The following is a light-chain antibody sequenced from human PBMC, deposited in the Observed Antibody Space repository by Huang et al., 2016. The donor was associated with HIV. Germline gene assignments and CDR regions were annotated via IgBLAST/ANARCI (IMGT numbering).Light chain of an antibody. CDR2: DTS. Sequence: IVLTQSPATLAWYPGERVTRSCRASQSVGNYIAWYQQHPGQSPKLLIYDTSNRATGTPVRFSGSGSGTDFTLTISSLESEDFAVYYCQQRSSGVTFGGGTKVQVK. V-gene: IGKV3-11*01. CDR3: QQRSSGVT. CDR1: QSVGNY. J-gene: IGKJ4*01.